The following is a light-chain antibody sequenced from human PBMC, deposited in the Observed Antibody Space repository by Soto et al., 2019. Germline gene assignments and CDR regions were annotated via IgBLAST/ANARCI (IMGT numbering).Light chain of an antibody. V-gene: IGKV3-20*01. J-gene: IGKJ1*01. CDR2: GAF. CDR3: QQYGSSPRT. Sequence: EIVLTQSPGTLSLSPGERATLSCRASQSVSTNYLAWYQQKPGQAPWLLIYGAFNRAGGVPDRFSGSVSGTDFTLTMSRLEPEDFEVYYCQQYGSSPRTLGQGTKVDIK. CDR1: QSVSTNY.